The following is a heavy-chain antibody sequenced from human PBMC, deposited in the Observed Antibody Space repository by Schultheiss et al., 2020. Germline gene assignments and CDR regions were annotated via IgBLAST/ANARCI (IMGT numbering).Heavy chain of an antibody. D-gene: IGHD2-2*01. J-gene: IGHJ5*02. V-gene: IGHV1-2*02. CDR1: GYTFTSYG. CDR3: ARLVVPAAITDWFDP. Sequence: ASVKVSCKASGYTFTSYGISWVRQAPGQGLEWMGWINPNSGGTNYAQKFQGRVTLTRDTSISTAFMELDSLRSDDTAVYYCARLVVPAAITDWFDPWGQGTLVTVSS. CDR2: INPNSGGT.